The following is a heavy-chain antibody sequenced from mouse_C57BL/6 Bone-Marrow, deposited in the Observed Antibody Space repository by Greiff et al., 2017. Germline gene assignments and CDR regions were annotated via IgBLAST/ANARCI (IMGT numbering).Heavy chain of an antibody. J-gene: IGHJ2*01. D-gene: IGHD2-5*01. Sequence: QVQLQQPGAELVKPGASVKLSCKASGYTFTSYWMHWVKQRPGQGLEWIGMIHPNSGSTNYNEKFKSKATLTVDNSSSTAYMQLSSLTSEDYAVYYEERRILYSNYDYWGQGTTLTVSS. V-gene: IGHV1-64*01. CDR2: IHPNSGST. CDR1: GYTFTSYW. CDR3: ERRILYSNYDY.